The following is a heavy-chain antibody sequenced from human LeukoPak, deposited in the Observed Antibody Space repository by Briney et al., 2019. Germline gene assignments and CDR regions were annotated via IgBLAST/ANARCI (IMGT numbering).Heavy chain of an antibody. CDR1: GYTFTTYG. D-gene: IGHD3-16*02. CDR2: ISAYNGNT. CDR3: AKDYRFSDPKSGLASDH. Sequence: ASEKVSCKASGYTFTTYGISWVRQAPGQGLEWMGWISAYNGNTNYAQKLQGRVTMTTDTSTSTAYMELRNLRSDDTAVYYCAKDYRFSDPKSGLASDHWGQGTLVTVSS. J-gene: IGHJ4*02. V-gene: IGHV1-18*04.